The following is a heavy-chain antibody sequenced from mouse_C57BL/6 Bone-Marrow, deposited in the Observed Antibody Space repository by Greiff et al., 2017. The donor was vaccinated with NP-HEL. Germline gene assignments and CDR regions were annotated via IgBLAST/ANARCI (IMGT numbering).Heavy chain of an antibody. Sequence: QVHVKQPGAELVKPGASVKLSCKASGYTFTSYWMHWVKQRPGQGLEWIGMIHPNSGSTNYNEKFKSKATLTVDKSSSTAYMQLSSLTSEDSAVYYCARGRDGYYFWFAYWGQGTLVTVSA. CDR3: ARGRDGYYFWFAY. CDR2: IHPNSGST. CDR1: GYTFTSYW. V-gene: IGHV1-64*01. J-gene: IGHJ3*01. D-gene: IGHD2-3*01.